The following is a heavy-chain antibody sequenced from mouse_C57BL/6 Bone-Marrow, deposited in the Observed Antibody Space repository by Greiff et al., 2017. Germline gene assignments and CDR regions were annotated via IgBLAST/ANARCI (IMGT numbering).Heavy chain of an antibody. V-gene: IGHV1-87*01. CDR3: SEDSAVYYCAFYYDYEDYAMDY. D-gene: IGHD2-4*01. CDR1: YTFSRRVH. Sequence: QVQLQQSGPELARPWASVKISCQAFYTFSRRVHFAIRDTNSWMQWVKQRPGQGLEWIGAMYPGYGDTSYNTQFKGKATWTADQSSSTAYMQLSSLSSEDSAVYYCAFYYDYEDYAMDYWGQGTSVTVSS. CDR2: GQGLEWIG. J-gene: IGHJ4*01.